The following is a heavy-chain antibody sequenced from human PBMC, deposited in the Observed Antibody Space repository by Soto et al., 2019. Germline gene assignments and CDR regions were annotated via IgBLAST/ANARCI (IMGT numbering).Heavy chain of an antibody. Sequence: QVQLVESGGGVVQPGRSLRLSCAASGFTFSSYGMHWVRQAPGKGLEWVAVISYDGSNKYYPDSVKGRFTISRDNSKNTLYLQMNSLRAEDTAVYYCAKERGSYVFDYWGQGTLVTVS. J-gene: IGHJ4*02. CDR1: GFTFSSYG. CDR2: ISYDGSNK. D-gene: IGHD1-26*01. V-gene: IGHV3-30*18. CDR3: AKERGSYVFDY.